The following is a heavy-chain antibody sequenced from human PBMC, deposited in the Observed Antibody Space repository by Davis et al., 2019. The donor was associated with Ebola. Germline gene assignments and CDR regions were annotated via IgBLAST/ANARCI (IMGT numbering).Heavy chain of an antibody. V-gene: IGHV1-18*04. J-gene: IGHJ6*03. CDR2: ISAYNGNT. CDR3: ARDGGLDFWTPYYYYMDV. D-gene: IGHD3/OR15-3a*01. Sequence: ASVKVSCKASGYTFTSYGISWVRQAPGQGLEWMGWISAYNGNTNYAQKLQGRVTMTTDTSTSTAYMELRSLRSDDTAVYYCARDGGLDFWTPYYYYMDVWGKGTTVTVSS. CDR1: GYTFTSYG.